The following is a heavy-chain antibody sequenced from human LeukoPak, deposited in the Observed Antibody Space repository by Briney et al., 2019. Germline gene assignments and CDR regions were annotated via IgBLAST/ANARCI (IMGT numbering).Heavy chain of an antibody. Sequence: AGRSLRLSCTASGFTFSSYWMHWVRQAPGKGLVWVSRINSDGSTISYADSVKGRFTISRDNAKNTLYLQMNSLRAEDTAVYYCARPDSSAYYYFDYWGQGTLVTVSS. CDR3: ARPDSSAYYYFDY. CDR2: INSDGSTI. V-gene: IGHV3-74*01. CDR1: GFTFSSYW. D-gene: IGHD3-22*01. J-gene: IGHJ4*02.